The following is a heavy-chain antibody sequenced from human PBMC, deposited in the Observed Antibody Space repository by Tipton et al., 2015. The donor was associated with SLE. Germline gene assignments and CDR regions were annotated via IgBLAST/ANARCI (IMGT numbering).Heavy chain of an antibody. Sequence: TLSLTCTVSGGSISSGGYYWSWIRQHPGKGLEWIGYIYYSGSTYYNPSLKSRVTISVDTSKNQFSLKLSSVTAADTAVYYCAREAPYSGYAKDAFDIWGQGTMVTVSS. CDR2: IYYSGST. CDR3: AREAPYSGYAKDAFDI. J-gene: IGHJ3*02. V-gene: IGHV4-30-4*08. CDR1: GGSISSGGYY. D-gene: IGHD5-12*01.